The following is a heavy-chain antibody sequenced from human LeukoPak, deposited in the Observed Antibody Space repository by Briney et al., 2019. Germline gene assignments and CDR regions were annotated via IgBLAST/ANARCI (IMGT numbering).Heavy chain of an antibody. D-gene: IGHD2-21*02. V-gene: IGHV3-7*01. J-gene: IGHJ1*01. CDR2: INPDGRDT. CDR1: GFTFSSYA. CDR3: TSWGDTTAEYFQR. Sequence: PGGSLRLSCAASGFTFSSYAMSWVRQAPGKGLEWVAHINPDGRDTYYVDSVKGRFTISRDNAENSMYLQMNSPRVEDTAVYYCTSWGDTTAEYFQRWGQGTLVTVSS.